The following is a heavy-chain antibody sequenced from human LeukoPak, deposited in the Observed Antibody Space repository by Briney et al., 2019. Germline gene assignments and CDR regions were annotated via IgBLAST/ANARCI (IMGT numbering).Heavy chain of an antibody. J-gene: IGHJ5*02. D-gene: IGHD3-3*01. CDR3: ARTRADYDFWSGSFNWFDP. V-gene: IGHV4-59*08. CDR2: IYYSGST. Sequence: SETLSLTCAVYGGSFSGYYWSWIRQPPGKGLEWIGYIYYSGSTNYNPSLKSRVTISVDTSKNQFSLKLSSVTAADTAVYYCARTRADYDFWSGSFNWFDPWGQGTLVTVSS. CDR1: GGSFSGYY.